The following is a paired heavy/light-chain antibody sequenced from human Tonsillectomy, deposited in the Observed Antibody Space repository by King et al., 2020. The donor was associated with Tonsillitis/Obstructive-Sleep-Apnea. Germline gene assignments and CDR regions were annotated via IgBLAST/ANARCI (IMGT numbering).Light chain of an antibody. Sequence: QSALTQPASVSGSPGQSNTIFCTGTSSDVGAYKYVSWYQQHPGKAPKLLIYDVSNRPSGVSDRFSGSKSGNTASLTIFGLQAEDEADYYCSSYTSTSTYVFGTGTKVTVL. CDR2: DVS. CDR3: SSYTSTSTYV. J-gene: IGLJ1*01. CDR1: SSDVGAYKY. V-gene: IGLV2-14*01.
Heavy chain of an antibody. CDR1: GFTRRRYW. Sequence: EVQVVESGGGLVQPGGSLRLSCAGSGFTRRRYWVHWVRQAPGKGLEWVSRINEDGSYTSYADSVKGRFTISRDNAKNTLYLQMNSLRAEDTAVYYCARDMTGGDDYWGQGTLVTVSS. J-gene: IGHJ4*02. CDR2: INEDGSYT. D-gene: IGHD3-10*01. CDR3: ARDMTGGDDY. V-gene: IGHV3-74*01.